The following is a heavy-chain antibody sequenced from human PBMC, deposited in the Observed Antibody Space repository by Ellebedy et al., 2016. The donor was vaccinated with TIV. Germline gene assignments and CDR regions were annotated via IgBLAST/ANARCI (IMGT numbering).Heavy chain of an antibody. CDR1: EFAFETDW. J-gene: IGHJ4*02. CDR2: INQDGSDK. CDR3: ARGGATSSRYWRN. Sequence: GESLKISCAASEFAFETDWMTWVRQAPGKGLEWVANINQDGSDKSYVASVKGRFSISRDKAKNSLYLQMNSLRAEDTAVYYCARGGATSSRYWRNWGQGALVTVSS. D-gene: IGHD2-2*01. V-gene: IGHV3-7*01.